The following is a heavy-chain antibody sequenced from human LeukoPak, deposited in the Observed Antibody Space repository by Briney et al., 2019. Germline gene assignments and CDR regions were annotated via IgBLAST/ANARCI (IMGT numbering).Heavy chain of an antibody. J-gene: IGHJ6*03. V-gene: IGHV3-74*01. CDR1: GFTFSSYW. CDR3: ARVEGSTTLYYYYYMDV. CDR2: INIDGSKT. D-gene: IGHD2/OR15-2a*01. Sequence: GGSLRLSCAASGFTFSSYWMHWVRQAPGKGLVWVSRINIDGSKTRYADSVRGRFTISRDNAKNTLYLQINSLRAEDTAVYYCARVEGSTTLYYYYYMDVWGKGTTVTVSS.